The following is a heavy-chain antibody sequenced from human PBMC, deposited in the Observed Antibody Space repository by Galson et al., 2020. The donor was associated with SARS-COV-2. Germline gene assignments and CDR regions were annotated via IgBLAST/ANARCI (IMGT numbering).Heavy chain of an antibody. J-gene: IGHJ3*02. V-gene: IGHV4-39*01. CDR2: IYYSGST. Sequence: SETLSLTCTVSGGSISSSSYYWGWIRQPPGKGLEWIGSIYYSGSTYYNPSLKSRVTISVDTSKNQFSLKLSSVTAADTAVYYCARYGYSYGSDAFDIWGQGTMVTFSS. CDR1: GGSISSSSYY. D-gene: IGHD5-18*01. CDR3: ARYGYSYGSDAFDI.